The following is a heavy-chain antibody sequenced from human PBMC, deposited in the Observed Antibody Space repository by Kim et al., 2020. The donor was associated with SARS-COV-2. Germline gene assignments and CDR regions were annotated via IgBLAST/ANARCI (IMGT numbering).Heavy chain of an antibody. D-gene: IGHD5-12*01. Sequence: GGSLRLSCAASGFTFSSYAMSWVRQAPGKGLEWVSAISGSGGSTYYADSAKGRFTISRDNSKNTLYLQMNSLRAEETAVYYCAKWGERYSGYDLWYFDYWGQGTPGTVSS. CDR1: GFTFSSYA. CDR2: ISGSGGST. V-gene: IGHV3-23*01. J-gene: IGHJ4*02. CDR3: AKWGERYSGYDLWYFDY.